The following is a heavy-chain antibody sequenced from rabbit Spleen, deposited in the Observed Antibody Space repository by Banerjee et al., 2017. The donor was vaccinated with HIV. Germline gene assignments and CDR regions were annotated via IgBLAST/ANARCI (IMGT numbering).Heavy chain of an antibody. CDR3: VRDKASTSGDYGPYYFDL. J-gene: IGHJ4*01. V-gene: IGHV1S40*01. Sequence: QSLEESGGDMVKPGASLTLTCTVSGFSFSSNWICWVRQAPGKGLEWIACIDTVDGDTDYATWPKGRFTISKTSSTTVTLQMTSLTAADTATYFCVRDKASTSGDYGPYYFDLWGQGTLVTVS. D-gene: IGHD1-1*01. CDR2: IDTVDGDT. CDR1: GFSFSSNW.